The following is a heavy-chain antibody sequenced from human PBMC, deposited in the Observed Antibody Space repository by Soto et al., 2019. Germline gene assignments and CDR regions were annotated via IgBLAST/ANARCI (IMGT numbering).Heavy chain of an antibody. J-gene: IGHJ6*02. CDR2: IYHSGST. CDR1: GGSISSGGYS. CDR3: AGSGYYHNGGMDV. D-gene: IGHD3-22*01. Sequence: QLQLQESGSGLVKPSQTLSLTCAVSGGSISSGGYSWSWIRQPPGKGLEWIGYIYHSGSTYYNPPLKSRVTISVDRSKNQFSLKRSSVTAADTAVYYCAGSGYYHNGGMDVWGQGTTVTVSS. V-gene: IGHV4-30-2*01.